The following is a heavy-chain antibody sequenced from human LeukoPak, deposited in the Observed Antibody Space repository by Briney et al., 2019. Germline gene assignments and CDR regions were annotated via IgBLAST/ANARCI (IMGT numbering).Heavy chain of an antibody. D-gene: IGHD1-26*01. CDR1: GFTFSSYW. J-gene: IGHJ3*02. CDR2: SNSDGRST. CDR3: ARGGSYYRDAFDI. Sequence: GGSLRLSCAASGFTFSSYWMHWVRQAPGKGLVWVSRSNSDGRSTSYADSVKGRFTISRDNAKNTLYLQMNSLRAEDTAVYYCARGGSYYRDAFDIWGQGTMVTVSS. V-gene: IGHV3-74*01.